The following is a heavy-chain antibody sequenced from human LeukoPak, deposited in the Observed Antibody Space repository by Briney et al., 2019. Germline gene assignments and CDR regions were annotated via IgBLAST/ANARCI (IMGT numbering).Heavy chain of an antibody. D-gene: IGHD3-9*01. J-gene: IGHJ4*02. CDR3: AKLLNKSYYDILTGYCFDY. CDR1: GFTFRKHV. Sequence: GGTLRLSCTTSGFTFRKHVMTWVRQAPGKGLEWVSAISGSGGSTYYADSVKGRFTISRDNSKNTLYLQMNSLRAEDTAVYYCAKLLNKSYYDILTGYCFDYWGQGTLVTVSS. V-gene: IGHV3-23*01. CDR2: ISGSGGST.